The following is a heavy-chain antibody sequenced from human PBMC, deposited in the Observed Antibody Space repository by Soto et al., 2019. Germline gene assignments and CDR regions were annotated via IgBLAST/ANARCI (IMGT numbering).Heavy chain of an antibody. J-gene: IGHJ4*02. CDR1: GFTFSSNW. D-gene: IGHD6-13*01. V-gene: IGHV3-74*01. CDR3: ARGSSSWYVSFDY. CDR2: INSDGSII. Sequence: LRLSCAASGFTFSSNWMHWVRQAPGKGLVWVSRINSDGSIISYADSVKGQFTISRDNAKNTLYLQMNSLRADDTAVYYCARGSSSWYVSFDYWGQGILVTVSS.